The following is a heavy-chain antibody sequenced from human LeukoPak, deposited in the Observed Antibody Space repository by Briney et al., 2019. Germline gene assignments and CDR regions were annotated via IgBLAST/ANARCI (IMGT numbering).Heavy chain of an antibody. J-gene: IGHJ4*02. Sequence: GGSLRLSCAASGFTFSSYGMHWVRQAPGKGLEWVAVISYDGSNKYYADSVKGRFTISRDNSKNTLYLQMNSLRAEDTAVYYCAKDRAGGNIGSLGATLSGYWGQGTLVTVSS. V-gene: IGHV3-30*18. D-gene: IGHD1-26*01. CDR1: GFTFSSYG. CDR2: ISYDGSNK. CDR3: AKDRAGGNIGSLGATLSGY.